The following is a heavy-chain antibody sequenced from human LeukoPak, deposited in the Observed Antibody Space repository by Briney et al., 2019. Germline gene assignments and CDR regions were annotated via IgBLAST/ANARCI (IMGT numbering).Heavy chain of an antibody. CDR1: GGSISRYY. J-gene: IGHJ4*02. V-gene: IGHV4-59*01. Sequence: PSETLSLTCTVSGGSISRYYWSWIRQPPGKGLEWIGYIYYSGSTNYNPSLKSRVTISVDTSKNQFSLKLSSVTAADPAVYYCARSGYSYGFDYWGQGTLVTVSS. CDR3: ARSGYSYGFDY. D-gene: IGHD5-18*01. CDR2: IYYSGST.